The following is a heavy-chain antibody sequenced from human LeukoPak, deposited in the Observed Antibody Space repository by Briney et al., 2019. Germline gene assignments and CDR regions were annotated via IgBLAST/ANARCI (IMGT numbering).Heavy chain of an antibody. Sequence: GGSLRLSCAASGFTFSSYEMNWVRQAPGKGLEWVSYISSSGSTIYYADSVKGRFTISRDNAKNSLYLQMNSPRAEDTAVYDCARRRTGDFDYWGQGTLVTVSS. CDR2: ISSSGSTI. CDR1: GFTFSSYE. D-gene: IGHD7-27*01. J-gene: IGHJ4*02. V-gene: IGHV3-48*03. CDR3: ARRRTGDFDY.